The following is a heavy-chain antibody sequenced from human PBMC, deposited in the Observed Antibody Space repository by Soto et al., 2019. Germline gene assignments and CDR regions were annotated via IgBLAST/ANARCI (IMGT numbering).Heavy chain of an antibody. CDR2: IYHSGST. CDR1: GGSISSGGYS. CDR3: ARGIPDAYANNWFDP. Sequence: PSETLSLTCAVSGGSISSGGYSWSWIRQPPGKGLEWIGYIYHSGSTNYNPSLKSRVTISVDTSKNQFSLKLSSVTAADTAVYYCARGIPDAYANNWFDPWGQGTLVTVSS. J-gene: IGHJ5*02. V-gene: IGHV4-30-2*01. D-gene: IGHD2-2*01.